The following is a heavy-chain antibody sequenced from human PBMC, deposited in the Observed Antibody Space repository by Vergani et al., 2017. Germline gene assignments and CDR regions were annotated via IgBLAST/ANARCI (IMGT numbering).Heavy chain of an antibody. D-gene: IGHD3-10*01. V-gene: IGHV3-7*01. Sequence: EVQLVESGGGLVQPGGSLRLSCAASGFTFSSYWMSWVRQAPGKGLEWVANIKQDGSEKYYVDSVKGRFTISRDNAKNSLYLQMNSLRAEDTAVYYCARVMVRGVIIPNDAFDIWGQGTMVTVSS. CDR2: IKQDGSEK. J-gene: IGHJ3*02. CDR3: ARVMVRGVIIPNDAFDI. CDR1: GFTFSSYW.